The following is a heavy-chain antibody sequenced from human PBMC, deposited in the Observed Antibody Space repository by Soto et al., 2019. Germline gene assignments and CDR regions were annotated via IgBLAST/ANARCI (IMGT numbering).Heavy chain of an antibody. J-gene: IGHJ3*02. CDR3: ATPKSRGLVPAAINAFDI. Sequence: ESGGGLVKPGGSLRLSCAASGFTFSSYSMNWVRQAPGKGLEWVSSISSSSSYIYYADSVKGRFTISRDNAKNSLYLQMNSLRAEDTAVYYCATPKSRGLVPAAINAFDIWGQGTMVTVSS. CDR1: GFTFSSYS. V-gene: IGHV3-21*01. D-gene: IGHD2-2*01. CDR2: ISSSSSYI.